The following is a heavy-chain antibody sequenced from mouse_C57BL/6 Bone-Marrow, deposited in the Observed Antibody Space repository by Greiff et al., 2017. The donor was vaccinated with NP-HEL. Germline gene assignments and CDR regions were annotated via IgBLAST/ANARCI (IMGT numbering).Heavy chain of an antibody. Sequence: EVQLQESGGDLVKPGGSLKLSCAASGFTFSSYGMSWVRQTPDKRLEWVATISSGGSYTYYPDSVKGRFTISRDNAKNTLYLQMSSLKSEDTAMYYCARQDLLLRPYWYFDVWGTGTTVTVSS. V-gene: IGHV5-6*01. D-gene: IGHD1-1*01. CDR2: ISSGGSYT. CDR3: ARQDLLLRPYWYFDV. J-gene: IGHJ1*03. CDR1: GFTFSSYG.